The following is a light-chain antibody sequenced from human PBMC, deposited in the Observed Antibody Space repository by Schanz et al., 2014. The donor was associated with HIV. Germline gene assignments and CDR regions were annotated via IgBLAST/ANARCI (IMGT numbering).Light chain of an antibody. CDR2: VNH. J-gene: IGLJ3*02. CDR3: ETWDVSLATGV. CDR1: AFNVGQNY. Sequence: QSVLTQPPSVSAAPGQRVTISCSGSAFNVGQNYVSWYQQFPGTAPKLLIYVNHQRPSDIPDRFSGSKTGTSATLAIVGLQTGDEADYYCETWDVSLATGVFGGGTKLTVL. V-gene: IGLV1-51*01.